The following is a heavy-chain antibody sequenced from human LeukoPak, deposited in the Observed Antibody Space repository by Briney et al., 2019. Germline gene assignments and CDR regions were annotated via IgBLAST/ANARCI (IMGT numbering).Heavy chain of an antibody. D-gene: IGHD4-23*01. J-gene: IGHJ4*02. Sequence: GASVKVSCKASGGAFSSYAISWVRQAPGQGLEWMGWINPNSGGTNYAQKFQGRVTMTRDTSISTAYMELSRLRSDDTAVYYCARAPGGNSGFSYWGQGTLVTVSS. V-gene: IGHV1-2*02. CDR2: INPNSGGT. CDR1: GGAFSSYA. CDR3: ARAPGGNSGFSY.